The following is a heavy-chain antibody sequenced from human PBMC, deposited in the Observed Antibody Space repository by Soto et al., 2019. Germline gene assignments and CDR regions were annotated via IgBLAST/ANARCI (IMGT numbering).Heavy chain of an antibody. CDR1: GGSISSSNW. Sequence: QVQLQESGPGLVKPSGTLSLTCAVSGGSISSSNWWSWVRQPPGKGLDWIGEIYHSGSTNYNPSLKSRVTISVDKSKNQFSLKLSSVTAADTAVYYCAREGGFIAARHPQCFDFWGRGTLVTVSS. V-gene: IGHV4-4*02. CDR3: AREGGFIAARHPQCFDF. J-gene: IGHJ2*01. D-gene: IGHD6-6*01. CDR2: IYHSGST.